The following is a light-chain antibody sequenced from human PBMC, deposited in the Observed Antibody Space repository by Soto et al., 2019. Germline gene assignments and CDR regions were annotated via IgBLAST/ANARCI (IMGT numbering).Light chain of an antibody. Sequence: QYALTQPASVSGSPGQSITISCTGTSSDVGSYNHVSWYQQHPGKAPKLMIYEGSKRPSGVSNRFSGSKSGNTASLTISGLQAEDEADYYCCSYAGSSTFEVFGTGTKLTDL. V-gene: IGLV2-23*03. CDR1: SSDVGSYNH. J-gene: IGLJ1*01. CDR3: CSYAGSSTFEV. CDR2: EGS.